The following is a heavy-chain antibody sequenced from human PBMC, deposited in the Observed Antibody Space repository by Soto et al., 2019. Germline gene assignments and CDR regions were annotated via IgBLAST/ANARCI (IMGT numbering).Heavy chain of an antibody. CDR2: MNPNSGNT. Sequence: QVQLVQSGAEVKKPGASVKVSCKASGYTFTSYDINWVRQATGQGLEWMGWMNPNSGNTGYAQKFQGRVTMTRTTSISTAYMELSSLRSEDTAVYYCARGVAARPDVGRGYYYYYMDVWGQGTTVTVAS. D-gene: IGHD6-6*01. J-gene: IGHJ6*03. V-gene: IGHV1-8*01. CDR3: ARGVAARPDVGRGYYYYYMDV. CDR1: GYTFTSYD.